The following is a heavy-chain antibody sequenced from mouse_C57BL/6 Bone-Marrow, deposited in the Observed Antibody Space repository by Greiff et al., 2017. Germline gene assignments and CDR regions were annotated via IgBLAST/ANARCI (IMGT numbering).Heavy chain of an antibody. J-gene: IGHJ4*01. D-gene: IGHD1-1*01. CDR1: GYTFTDYY. V-gene: IGHV1-19*01. CDR3: ARAPRYFYCRSYYAMDY. CDR2: INPYNGGT. Sequence: EVQLQQSGPVLVKPGASVKLSCKASGYTFTDYYMNWVKQSHGKSLEWIGVINPYNGGTSYNQKFKGKATLTVDKSSSTAYLQLNSLTSADSAVSYYARAPRYFYCRSYYAMDYWGQGTSVTVSS.